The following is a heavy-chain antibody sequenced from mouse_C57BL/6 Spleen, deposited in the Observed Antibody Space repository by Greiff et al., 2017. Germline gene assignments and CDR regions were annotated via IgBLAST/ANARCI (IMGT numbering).Heavy chain of an antibody. D-gene: IGHD2-3*01. CDR3: ARDGRWLPFAY. V-gene: IGHV7-1*01. CDR2: SRNKANDYTT. J-gene: IGHJ3*01. CDR1: GFTFSDFY. Sequence: EVNLVESGGGLVQSGRSLRLSCATSGFTFSDFYMEWVRQAPGKGLEWIAASRNKANDYTTEYSASVKGRFIVSRDTSQSILYLQMNALRAEDTAIYYCARDGRWLPFAYWGQGTLVTVSA.